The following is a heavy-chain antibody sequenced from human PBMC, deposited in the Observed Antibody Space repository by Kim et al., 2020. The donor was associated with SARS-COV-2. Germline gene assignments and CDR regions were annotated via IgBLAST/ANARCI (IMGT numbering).Heavy chain of an antibody. V-gene: IGHV3-73*01. Sequence: GGSLRLSCAASGFTFSGSAMHWVRQASGKGLEWVGRIRSKANSYATAYAASVKGRFTISRDDSKNTAYLQMNSLKTEDTAVYYCTRRGGSYQRSYYYYYGMDVWGQGTTVTVSS. CDR3: TRRGGSYQRSYYYYYGMDV. CDR1: GFTFSGSA. CDR2: IRSKANSYAT. J-gene: IGHJ6*02. D-gene: IGHD1-26*01.